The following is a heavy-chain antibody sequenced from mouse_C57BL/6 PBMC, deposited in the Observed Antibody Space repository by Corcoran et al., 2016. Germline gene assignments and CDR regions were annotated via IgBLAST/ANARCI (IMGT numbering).Heavy chain of an antibody. CDR3: ARGKNLGGYFDV. CDR2: IYPGSGNT. Sequence: QVQLKQSGAELVRPGASVKLSCKASGYTFTDYYINWVKQRPGQGLEWIARIYPGSGNTYYNEKFKGKATLTAEKSSSTAYMQLSSLTSEDSAVYFCARGKNLGGYFDVWGTGTTVTVSS. CDR1: GYTFTDYY. V-gene: IGHV1-76*01. J-gene: IGHJ1*03.